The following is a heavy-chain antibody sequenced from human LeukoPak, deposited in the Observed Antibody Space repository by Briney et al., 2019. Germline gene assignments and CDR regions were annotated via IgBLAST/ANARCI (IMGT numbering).Heavy chain of an antibody. CDR2: ISFDGNKE. J-gene: IGHJ4*02. CDR1: GFTFTKYG. CDR3: VKGDGDPGDY. V-gene: IGHV3-30*18. D-gene: IGHD3-10*01. Sequence: GGSLRLSCAASGFTFTKYGMHWVRQAPGTGLEWVAVISFDGNKEYYADSVKGRFTISRDNSKNTLYLQMNSLTSGDTAVYYCVKGDGDPGDYWGQGTLVTV.